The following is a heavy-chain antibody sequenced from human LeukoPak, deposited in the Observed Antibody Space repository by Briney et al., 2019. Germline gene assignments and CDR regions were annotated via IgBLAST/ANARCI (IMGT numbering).Heavy chain of an antibody. CDR1: GFTFSSYA. CDR2: IVSSGGST. Sequence: PGGSLRLSCAASGFTFSSYAMSWVRQAPGKGLEWVSGIVSSGGSTYYADSVKGRFTISRDNSKNTLYLQMNSLRAEDTAVYYCARDLSSSSSGWYVAYYYYGMDVWGQGTTVTVSS. J-gene: IGHJ6*02. CDR3: ARDLSSSSSGWYVAYYYYGMDV. D-gene: IGHD6-19*01. V-gene: IGHV3-23*01.